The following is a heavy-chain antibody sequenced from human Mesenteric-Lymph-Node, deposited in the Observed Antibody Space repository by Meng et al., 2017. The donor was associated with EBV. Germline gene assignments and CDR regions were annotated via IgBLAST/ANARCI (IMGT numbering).Heavy chain of an antibody. V-gene: IGHV4-34*02. Sequence: QPWGAGLLKPSETLSLTCAVYGGSFGGDYWTWIRQPPGKGLEWIGESNQSGSTSYNPSLKSRVTISVDTSQNQFSLKLSSVTAADTAVYYCARGKTVGRSPWFDPWGQGTLVTVSS. CDR1: GGSFGGDY. CDR2: SNQSGST. D-gene: IGHD4-11*01. J-gene: IGHJ5*02. CDR3: ARGKTVGRSPWFDP.